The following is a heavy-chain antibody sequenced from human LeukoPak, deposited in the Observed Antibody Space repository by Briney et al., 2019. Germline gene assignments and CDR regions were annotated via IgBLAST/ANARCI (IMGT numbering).Heavy chain of an antibody. Sequence: GGSLRLSCAASGFTFSSYAMHWVRQAPGKGLEWVAVISYDGSNKCYADSVKGRFTISRDNSKNTLYLQMNSLRAEDTAVYYCARDSRSIAAAGTFYYGMDVWGQGTTVTVSS. CDR1: GFTFSSYA. CDR3: ARDSRSIAAAGTFYYGMDV. D-gene: IGHD6-13*01. CDR2: ISYDGSNK. J-gene: IGHJ6*02. V-gene: IGHV3-30-3*01.